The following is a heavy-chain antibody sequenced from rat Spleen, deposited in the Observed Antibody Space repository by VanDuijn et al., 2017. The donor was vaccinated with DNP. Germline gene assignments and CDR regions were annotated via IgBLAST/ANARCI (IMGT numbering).Heavy chain of an antibody. CDR1: GLTFSNAD. J-gene: IGHJ4*01. CDR2: ISSSGDKT. V-gene: IGHV5-25*01. Sequence: EVQLVESGGGLVQPGGSMKLSCGASGLTFSNADMAWVRQAPTRGLEWVASISSSGDKTYYRDSVKGRFTISRDNAKSSLYLQMDSLRSEDTATYYCTWGAADAWGQGTSVTVSS. D-gene: IGHD1-2*01. CDR3: TWGAADA.